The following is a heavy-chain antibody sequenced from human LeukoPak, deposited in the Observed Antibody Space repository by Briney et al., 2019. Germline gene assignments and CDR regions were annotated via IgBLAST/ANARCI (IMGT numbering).Heavy chain of an antibody. CDR3: ARDIGQYDFWSGYHDY. CDR1: GGSISSHY. V-gene: IGHV4-59*11. D-gene: IGHD3-3*01. J-gene: IGHJ4*02. CDR2: IYYSGST. Sequence: PSETLSLTCTVSGGSISSHYWSWIRQPPGKGLEWIGYIYYSGSTNYNPSLKSRVTISVDTSKNQFSLKLSSVTAADTAVYYCARDIGQYDFWSGYHDYWGQGTLVTVSS.